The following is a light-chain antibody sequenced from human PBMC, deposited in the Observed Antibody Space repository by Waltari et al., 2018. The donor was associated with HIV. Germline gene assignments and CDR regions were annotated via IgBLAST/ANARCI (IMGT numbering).Light chain of an antibody. CDR3: QVWDSSSDLVV. CDR1: NIGSKN. CDR2: DDS. J-gene: IGLJ2*01. V-gene: IGLV3-21*02. Sequence: SYVLTQPPSVSVAPGQTARITCGGNNIGSKNVHWYQQKPGQAPVLVVYDDSDRPSGIPERCSGSNSGNTATLTISRVEAGDEADYYCQVWDSSSDLVVFGGGTKLTVL.